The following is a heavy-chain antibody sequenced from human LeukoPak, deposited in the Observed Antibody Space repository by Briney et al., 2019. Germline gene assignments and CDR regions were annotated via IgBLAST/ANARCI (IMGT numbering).Heavy chain of an antibody. D-gene: IGHD1-26*01. CDR2: FSSSSSYT. CDR1: GFTFSDYY. Sequence: GGSLRLSCAASGFTFSDYYMSWIRQAPGKGLEWVSYFSSSSSYTNYADSVKGRFTISRDNAKNSLYLQMNSLRAEDTAVYYCARDQGFGVGAVNAFDIWGQGTMVTVSS. V-gene: IGHV3-11*05. CDR3: ARDQGFGVGAVNAFDI. J-gene: IGHJ3*02.